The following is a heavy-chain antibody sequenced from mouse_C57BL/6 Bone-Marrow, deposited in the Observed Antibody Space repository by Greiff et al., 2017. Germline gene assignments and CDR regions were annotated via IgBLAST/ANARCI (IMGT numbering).Heavy chain of an antibody. Sequence: VQLQQSGAELAKPGASVKLSCKASGYTFTSYWMHWVKQRPGQGLEWIGYINPSSGDTKYNQKFKDKATLTADKSSSTAYMQLSSLTYEDSAVYYCSIYYVSSYPAWFAYWGQGTLVTVSA. CDR2: INPSSGDT. D-gene: IGHD1-1*01. CDR3: SIYYVSSYPAWFAY. J-gene: IGHJ3*01. V-gene: IGHV1-7*01. CDR1: GYTFTSYW.